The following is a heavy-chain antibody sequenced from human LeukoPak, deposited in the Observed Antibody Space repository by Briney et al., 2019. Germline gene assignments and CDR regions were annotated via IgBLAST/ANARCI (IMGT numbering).Heavy chain of an antibody. J-gene: IGHJ4*02. CDR1: GYTFTSYA. V-gene: IGHV7-4-1*02. CDR3: ARDLRAWVGATDEMGDFDC. CDR2: INTNTGNP. D-gene: IGHD1-26*01. Sequence: WASVKVSCKASGYTFTSYAMNWVRQAPGQGLEWMGWINTNTGNPTYAQGFTGRFVFSLDTSVSTAYLQISSLKAEDTAVYYCARDLRAWVGATDEMGDFDCWGQGTLVTVSS.